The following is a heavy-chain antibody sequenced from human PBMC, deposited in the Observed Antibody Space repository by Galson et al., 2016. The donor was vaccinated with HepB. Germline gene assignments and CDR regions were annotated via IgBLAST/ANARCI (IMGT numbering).Heavy chain of an antibody. CDR2: IYHFGST. CDR1: GDSIRRNDYY. V-gene: IGHV4-31*03. Sequence: CTVSGDSIRRNDYYWTWIRQHPVKGLEWIATIYHFGSTYYNPSLQSRVTISVDTSKNQFYLRLTSLTAADTAVYFCARDEGYYGMDVWGQGTTVIVSS. J-gene: IGHJ6*02. CDR3: ARDEGYYGMDV.